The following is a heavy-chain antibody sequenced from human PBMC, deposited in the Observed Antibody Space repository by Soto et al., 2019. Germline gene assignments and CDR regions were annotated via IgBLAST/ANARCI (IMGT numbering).Heavy chain of an antibody. J-gene: IGHJ6*02. D-gene: IGHD3-10*01. V-gene: IGHV4-39*01. CDR3: ARHEARGGRYYSYGMDV. Sequence: PETLPHRSSGSGGTLSRCCYFGCRIRQHPRKGLEWIGSIYYSGSAYYNPSLKRRVTISVDTSKNQFSLKLSSVTAADTAVYYCARHEARGGRYYSYGMDVWGQGTT. CDR2: IYYSGSA. CDR1: GGTLSRCCYF.